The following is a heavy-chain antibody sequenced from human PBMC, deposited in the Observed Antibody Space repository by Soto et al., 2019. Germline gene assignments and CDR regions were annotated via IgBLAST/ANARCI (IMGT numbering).Heavy chain of an antibody. J-gene: IGHJ6*02. CDR2: ISYDGNNK. Sequence: ESGGGVVQPGRSLRLSCAASGFIFSSYAMYWVRQAPGKGLEWVAVISYDGNNKYYADSVKGRFTISRDNSRNTLYLQMNSLRAEDSAVYYCARAGCDGGSCYTLVGLRYGMDVWGQGTTVTVSS. CDR3: ARAGCDGGSCYTLVGLRYGMDV. D-gene: IGHD2-15*01. CDR1: GFIFSSYA. V-gene: IGHV3-30-3*01.